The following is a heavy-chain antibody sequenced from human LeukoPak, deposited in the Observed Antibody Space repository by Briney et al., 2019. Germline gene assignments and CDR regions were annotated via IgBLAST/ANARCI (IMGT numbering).Heavy chain of an antibody. Sequence: GASVKVSCKASGYTFTSYDINWVRQATGQGLEWMGWMNPNSGNTGYAQKFQGRVTMTRNTSISTAYMELSSLRSEDTAVYYCARGGAGYCSSATCRPFYFDYLGQGTLVTVSS. J-gene: IGHJ4*02. CDR3: ARGGAGYCSSATCRPFYFDY. V-gene: IGHV1-8*01. D-gene: IGHD2-2*01. CDR2: MNPNSGNT. CDR1: GYTFTSYD.